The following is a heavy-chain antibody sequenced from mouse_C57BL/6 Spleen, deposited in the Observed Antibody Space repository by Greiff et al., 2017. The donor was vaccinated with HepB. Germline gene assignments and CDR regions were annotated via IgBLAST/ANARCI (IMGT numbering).Heavy chain of an antibody. D-gene: IGHD2-4*01. V-gene: IGHV5-6*01. CDR3: ARPGDYDYDFDY. CDR1: GFTFSSYG. J-gene: IGHJ2*01. Sequence: DVHLVESGGDLVKPGGSLKLSCAASGFTFSSYGMSWVRQTPDKRLEWVATISSGGSYTYYPDSVKGRFTISRDNAKNTLYLQMSSLKSEDTAMYYCARPGDYDYDFDYWGQGTTLTVSS. CDR2: ISSGGSYT.